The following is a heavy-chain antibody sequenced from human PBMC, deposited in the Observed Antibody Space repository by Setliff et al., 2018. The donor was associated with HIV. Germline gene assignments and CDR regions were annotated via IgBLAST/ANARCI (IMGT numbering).Heavy chain of an antibody. Sequence: LRLSCVASGFTFSDYSINWVRQAPGKGLEWVSTITSSSDSIYYVDSLKGRFTVSRDDARNSLYLQMNSLRAEDSAVYYCVSNLPSSDSRWGQGTLVTVSS. V-gene: IGHV3-21*01. CDR1: GFTFSDYS. CDR2: ITSSSDSI. CDR3: VSNLPSSDSR. D-gene: IGHD3-22*01. J-gene: IGHJ4*02.